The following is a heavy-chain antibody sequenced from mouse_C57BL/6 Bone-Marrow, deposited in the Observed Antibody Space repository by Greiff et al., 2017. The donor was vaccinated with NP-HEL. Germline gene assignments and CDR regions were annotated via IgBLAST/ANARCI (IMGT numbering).Heavy chain of an antibody. CDR3: ARGVYDGYYDYFDY. D-gene: IGHD2-3*01. Sequence: QVQLQQPGAELVMPGASVKLSCKASGYTFTSYWMHWVKQRPGQGLEWIGEIDPSDSYTNYNQKFKGKSTLTVDKSSSTAYMPLSSLTSEDSAVYYCARGVYDGYYDYFDYWGQGTTLTVSS. J-gene: IGHJ2*01. V-gene: IGHV1-69*01. CDR2: IDPSDSYT. CDR1: GYTFTSYW.